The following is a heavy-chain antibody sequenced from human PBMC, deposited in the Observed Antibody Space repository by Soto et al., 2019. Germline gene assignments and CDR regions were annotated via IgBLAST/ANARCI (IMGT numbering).Heavy chain of an antibody. CDR1: GFSFSASA. J-gene: IGHJ1*01. CDR2: IGNRGENFAT. CDR3: ARADPPFQH. V-gene: IGHV3-73*01. Sequence: LRLSCAGSGFSFSASAMHWLRQSSGKGLEWVGRIGNRGENFATTYAASVKGRFFISLDESKNIAHLQMNSLKTEDTAVYYCARADPPFQHWGQGTLVTVSS.